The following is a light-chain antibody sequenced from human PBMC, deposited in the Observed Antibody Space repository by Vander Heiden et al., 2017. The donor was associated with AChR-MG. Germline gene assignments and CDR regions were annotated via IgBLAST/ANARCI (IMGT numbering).Light chain of an antibody. CDR1: QAMNNF. Sequence: DIQMTQSPSSLSANVGDRVTITCRASQAMNNFLHWYQQKSGKAPKLLISCTSNLQIGVPSRFSGSGSGTEFTLTISSLQPEDFATFYCQQSDGSPYTFGQGTKLEIK. CDR2: CTS. V-gene: IGKV1-39*01. CDR3: QQSDGSPYT. J-gene: IGKJ2*01.